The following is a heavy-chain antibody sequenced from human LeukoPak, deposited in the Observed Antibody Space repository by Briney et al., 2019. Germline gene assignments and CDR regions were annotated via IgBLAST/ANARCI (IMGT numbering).Heavy chain of an antibody. CDR2: IRKDGSNK. V-gene: IGHV3-7*01. D-gene: IGHD3-3*01. J-gene: IGHJ4*02. Sequence: QAGGSLRPSCETSGFPFSDHWMNWVRQAPGKGLEWVANIRKDGSNKHYLGSVRGRFIISRDNAKNSLYLHMNSLRVEDTGVYYCARDFWNYFDYWGQGTLVTVSS. CDR3: ARDFWNYFDY. CDR1: GFPFSDHW.